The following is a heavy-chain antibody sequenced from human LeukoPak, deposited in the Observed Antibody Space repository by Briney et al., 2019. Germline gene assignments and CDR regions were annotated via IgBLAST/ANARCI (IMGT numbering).Heavy chain of an antibody. V-gene: IGHV3-23*01. D-gene: IGHD3-9*01. Sequence: GGSLRLSCAASGFTFSSYAMSWVRQAPGKGLEWVSAISGSGGSTYYADSVKGRFTISRDNSKNTLYLQMNSLRAEDTAVYYCARAQLRYFDWLLSNYWGQGTLVTVSS. CDR3: ARAQLRYFDWLLSNY. CDR1: GFTFSSYA. J-gene: IGHJ4*02. CDR2: ISGSGGST.